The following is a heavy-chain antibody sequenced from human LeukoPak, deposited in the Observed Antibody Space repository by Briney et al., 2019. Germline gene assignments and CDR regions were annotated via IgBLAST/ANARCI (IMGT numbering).Heavy chain of an antibody. V-gene: IGHV3-23*01. CDR1: GFTFSSYA. CDR2: IGGSGTST. D-gene: IGHD3-3*01. CDR3: AKDKTHYDFWSGNEFDY. J-gene: IGHJ4*02. Sequence: GGSLRLSCAASGFTFSSYAMNWVRQAPGKGLEWVSSIGGSGTSTYYADSVKGRFTISRDNSKNTLYLQMNSLRAEDTAVYYCAKDKTHYDFWSGNEFDYWGQGTLVTVSS.